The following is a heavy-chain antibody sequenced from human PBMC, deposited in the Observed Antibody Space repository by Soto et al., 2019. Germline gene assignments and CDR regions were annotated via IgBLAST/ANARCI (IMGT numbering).Heavy chain of an antibody. V-gene: IGHV4-4*07. CDR3: ARGLGSYGFDI. J-gene: IGHJ3*02. Sequence: QVLLQESGPGLVKPSETLSLTCTVSGGSINNYYWSWVRWPAVKGPEWIGLVSGGTTASNPSLRSRVTMSVDTSSNRVSLKVQSVTAADTGVYYCARGLGSYGFDIWGPGTAVTVSS. CDR1: GGSINNYY. CDR2: VSGGTT. D-gene: IGHD3-10*01.